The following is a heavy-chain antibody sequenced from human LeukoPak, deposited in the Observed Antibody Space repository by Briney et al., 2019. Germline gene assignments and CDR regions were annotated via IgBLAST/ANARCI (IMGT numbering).Heavy chain of an antibody. CDR2: IKQDGSEK. CDR3: ASGQQLGY. D-gene: IGHD6-13*01. J-gene: IGHJ4*02. V-gene: IGHV3-7*03. CDR1: GFTFSTYW. Sequence: GGSLRLSCAASGFTFSTYWMSWVRQAPGKGLEWVANIKQDGSEKCYADSVKGRFTISRDNAKNSLYLQMNSLRGEDTAVYYCASGQQLGYWGQGTLVTVSS.